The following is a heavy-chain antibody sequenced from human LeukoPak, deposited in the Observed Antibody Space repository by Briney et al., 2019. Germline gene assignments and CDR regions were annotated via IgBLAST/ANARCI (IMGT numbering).Heavy chain of an antibody. Sequence: PSETLSLTCAVYGGSSSGYYCSWSRQPPRKGLEWSGEINNSGRTNYYPSLKRRVTISVDTSKNQFSLKLSSVTAADTAVYYCARNGYCSGGSCYENYYYYYGMDVWGQGTTVTVSS. CDR2: INNSGRT. CDR1: GGSSSGYY. J-gene: IGHJ6*02. CDR3: ARNGYCSGGSCYENYYYYYGMDV. V-gene: IGHV4-34*01. D-gene: IGHD2-15*01.